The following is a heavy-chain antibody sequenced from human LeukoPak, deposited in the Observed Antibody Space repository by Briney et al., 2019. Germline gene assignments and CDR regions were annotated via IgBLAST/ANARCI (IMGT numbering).Heavy chain of an antibody. CDR3: ASVRMRGYSRTPPLGY. CDR1: GYTFTSYD. Sequence: ASVKVSCKASGYTFTSYDINWVRQATGQGLEWMGWMNPNSGNTGYAQKFQGRVTMTRNTSISTAYMELSSLRSEDTAVYYCASVRMRGYSRTPPLGYWGQGTLVTVSS. CDR2: MNPNSGNT. D-gene: IGHD6-13*01. J-gene: IGHJ4*02. V-gene: IGHV1-8*01.